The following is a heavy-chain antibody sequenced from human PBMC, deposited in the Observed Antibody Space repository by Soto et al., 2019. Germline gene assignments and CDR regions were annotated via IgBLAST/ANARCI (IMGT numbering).Heavy chain of an antibody. CDR1: NGSFSVYY. CDR3: ARDATRRGACDI. CDR2: INHAGST. J-gene: IGHJ3*02. Sequence: QVQLQQWGAGLLKPSETLSLTCAVYNGSFSVYYWTWIRQPPGKGLEWIGEINHAGSTNYKPSLKSRVTISLDTSRNQFSLKLSSVTAADTAVYYFARDATRRGACDIWGQGTMVTVSS. V-gene: IGHV4-34*02. D-gene: IGHD2-15*01.